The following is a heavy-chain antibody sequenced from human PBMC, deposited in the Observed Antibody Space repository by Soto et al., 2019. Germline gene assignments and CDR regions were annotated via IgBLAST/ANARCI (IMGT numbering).Heavy chain of an antibody. CDR1: GYTFTSYD. CDR2: MNPNSGNT. J-gene: IGHJ6*02. D-gene: IGHD3-9*01. V-gene: IGHV1-8*01. CDR3: ARAYYDILTGFSLYYYYYGMDV. Sequence: ASVKVSCKASGYTFTSYDINWVRQATGQGLEWMGWMNPNSGNTGYAQKFQGRVTMTRNTSISTAYMELSSLRSEDTAVYYCARAYYDILTGFSLYYYYYGMDVWGQGTTVTVSS.